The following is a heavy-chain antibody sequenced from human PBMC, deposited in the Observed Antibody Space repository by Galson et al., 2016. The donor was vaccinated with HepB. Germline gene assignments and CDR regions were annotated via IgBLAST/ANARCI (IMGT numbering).Heavy chain of an antibody. D-gene: IGHD6-13*01. CDR2: ISSSSSYT. CDR3: ARKGAAAAGYALDV. CDR1: GFTFSDSY. J-gene: IGHJ6*02. Sequence: SLRLSCAASGFTFSDSYMSWIRHAPGKGLEWVSYISSSSSYTTYADSVKDRFTISRDNAKNSLYLQMSSLRVEDTAVYYCARKGAAAAGYALDVWGQGTTVTVSS. V-gene: IGHV3-11*06.